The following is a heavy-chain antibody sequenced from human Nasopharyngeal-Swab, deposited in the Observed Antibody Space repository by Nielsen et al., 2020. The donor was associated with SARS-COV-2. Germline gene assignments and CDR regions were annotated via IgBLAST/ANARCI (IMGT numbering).Heavy chain of an antibody. D-gene: IGHD6-19*01. Sequence: SETLSLTCAISGDSVSNDRVAWNWIRQSPSRGLEWLGRTYYRSEWYNDYAVSVKSRITIKPDPSTNQFSLQLNSVTPEDTAVYYCARDSPHFVSPGPRIEVAGNFDYWGQGILVTVSS. CDR3: ARDSPHFVSPGPRIEVAGNFDY. V-gene: IGHV6-1*01. CDR1: GDSVSNDRVA. CDR2: TYYRSEWYN. J-gene: IGHJ4*02.